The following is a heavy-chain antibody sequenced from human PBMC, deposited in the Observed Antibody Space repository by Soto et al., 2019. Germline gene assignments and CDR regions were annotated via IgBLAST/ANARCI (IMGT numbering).Heavy chain of an antibody. CDR1: GGTFSSYA. D-gene: IGHD4-17*01. J-gene: IGHJ3*02. Sequence: SVKVSCKASGGTFSSYAISWVRQAPGQGLEWMGGIIPIFGTANYAQKFQGRVTITADKSTSTAYMELSSLRSEDTAVYYCASPATVTGGAFDIWGQGTMVTVSS. CDR3: ASPATVTGGAFDI. CDR2: IIPIFGTA. V-gene: IGHV1-69*06.